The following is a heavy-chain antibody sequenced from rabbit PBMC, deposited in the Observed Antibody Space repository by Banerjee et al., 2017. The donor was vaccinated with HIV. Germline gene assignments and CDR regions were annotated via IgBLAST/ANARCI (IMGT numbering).Heavy chain of an antibody. J-gene: IGHJ4*01. D-gene: IGHD6-1*01. CDR2: IYAGSSGST. CDR3: ARSAGYGGYGYANL. Sequence: QEQLVESGGGLVQPEGSLTLTCKASGFDFSSNAMYWVRQAPGKGLEWIGCIYAGSSGSTYYASWAKGRFTISKTSSTTVTLQMTSLTAADTATYFCARSAGYGGYGYANLWGQGTLVTVS. V-gene: IGHV1S45*01. CDR1: GFDFSSNA.